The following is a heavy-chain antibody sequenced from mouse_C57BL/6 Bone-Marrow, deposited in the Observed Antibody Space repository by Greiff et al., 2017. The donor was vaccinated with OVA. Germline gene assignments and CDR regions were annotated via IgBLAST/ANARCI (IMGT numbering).Heavy chain of an antibody. CDR3: ARRDYYGSSYPLDY. CDR2: IYPRSGNT. J-gene: IGHJ2*01. Sequence: VQLQQSGAELARPGASVKLSCKASGYTFTSYGISWVKQRTGQGLEWIGEIYPRSGNTYYNEKFKGKATLTADKSSSTAYMELRSLTSEDSAVYSCARRDYYGSSYPLDYWGQGTTLTVSS. CDR1: GYTFTSYG. D-gene: IGHD1-1*01. V-gene: IGHV1-81*01.